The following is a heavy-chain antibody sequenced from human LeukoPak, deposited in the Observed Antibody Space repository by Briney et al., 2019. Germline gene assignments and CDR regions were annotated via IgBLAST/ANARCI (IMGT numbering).Heavy chain of an antibody. CDR1: GYTFTSYD. CDR2: MYPNSGNT. J-gene: IGHJ6*03. V-gene: IGHV1-8*01. Sequence: ASVKVSCKASGYTFTSYDINWVRQATGQGLEWMGWMYPNSGNTGYAQKFQGRVTMTRNTSISTAYMELSSLRSEDTAVYYCARVDYDILTGYYMGASGHYYYMDVWGKGTTVTISS. CDR3: ARVDYDILTGYYMGASGHYYYMDV. D-gene: IGHD3-9*01.